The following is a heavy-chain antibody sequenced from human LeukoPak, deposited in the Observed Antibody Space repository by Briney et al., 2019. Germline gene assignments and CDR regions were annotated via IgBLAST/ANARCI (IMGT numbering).Heavy chain of an antibody. CDR1: GYTFTNYG. CDR2: ISAYNGKT. J-gene: IGHJ3*02. V-gene: IGHV1-18*01. CDR3: ARVHSGVISVVLRDDDAFDM. Sequence: ASVTVSCKASGYTFTNYGISWVRQAPGQGLEWMGWISAYNGKTNYAQKLQGRVTMTTDTSTSTAYMELRSLRSDDTAVYYCARVHSGVISVVLRDDDAFDMWGQGTMVTVSS. D-gene: IGHD3-10*01.